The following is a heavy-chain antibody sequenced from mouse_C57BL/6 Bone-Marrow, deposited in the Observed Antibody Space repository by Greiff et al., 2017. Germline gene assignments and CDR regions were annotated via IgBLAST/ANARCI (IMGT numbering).Heavy chain of an antibody. J-gene: IGHJ4*01. D-gene: IGHD1-1*01. CDR2: IYPGDGDT. CDR1: GYAFSSSW. V-gene: IGHV1-82*01. Sequence: QVQLQQSGPELVKPGASVKISCKASGYAFSSSWMNWVKQRPGKGLEWIGRIYPGDGDTNYNGKFKGKATLTADKSSSTAYMQLSSLTSEDSAVYFCAREGRYDYAMDYGGQGTSVTVSS. CDR3: AREGRYDYAMDY.